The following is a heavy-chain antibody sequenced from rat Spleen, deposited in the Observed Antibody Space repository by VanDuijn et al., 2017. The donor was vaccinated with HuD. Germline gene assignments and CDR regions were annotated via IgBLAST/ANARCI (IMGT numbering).Heavy chain of an antibody. CDR1: GFTFSDYY. Sequence: EVQLVESGGGLVQPGRSLKLSCAASGFTFSDYYMAWVRQAPKKGLEWVASISYEGSSTYYGDSVKGRFTISRDNANSTLYLQMNSLRSEDTATYYSTTYPFSYWGQGTLVTVSS. J-gene: IGHJ3*01. D-gene: IGHD1-2*01. V-gene: IGHV5-22*01. CDR2: ISYEGSST. CDR3: TTYPFSY.